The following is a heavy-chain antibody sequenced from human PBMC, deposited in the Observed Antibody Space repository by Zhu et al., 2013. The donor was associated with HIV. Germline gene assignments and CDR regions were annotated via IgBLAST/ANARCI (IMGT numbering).Heavy chain of an antibody. CDR1: GFTFGDYS. CDR3: AKDIRSGGYSYGGFDY. Sequence: EVQLVESGGGLVQPGGSLRLSCVASGFTFGDYSMTWVRQTPGKGLEWVSYISSASGTIYYADSVKGRFTISRDNAKNSLYLQMNSLRAEDTALYYCAKDIRSGGYSYGGFDYWGQGTLVTVSS. D-gene: IGHD5-18*01. J-gene: IGHJ4*02. CDR2: ISSASGTI. V-gene: IGHV3-48*04.